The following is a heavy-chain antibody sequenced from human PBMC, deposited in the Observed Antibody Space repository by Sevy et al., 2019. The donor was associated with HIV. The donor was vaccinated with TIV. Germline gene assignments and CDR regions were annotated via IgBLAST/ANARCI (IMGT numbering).Heavy chain of an antibody. J-gene: IGHJ6*02. CDR1: GYTLTELS. CDR3: ATNYYGSGSYYKMDV. D-gene: IGHD3-10*01. Sequence: ASVKVSCKVCGYTLTELSMHWVRQAPGKGLEWMGGFDPEDGETIYAQKFQGRVTMTEDTSTDTAYMELSSLRSEDTAVYYCATNYYGSGSYYKMDVWGQGTTVTVSS. CDR2: FDPEDGET. V-gene: IGHV1-24*01.